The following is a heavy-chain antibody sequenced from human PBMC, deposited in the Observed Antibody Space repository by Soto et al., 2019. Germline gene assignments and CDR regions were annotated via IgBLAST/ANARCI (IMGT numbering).Heavy chain of an antibody. CDR3: ARGGYYYGSGSYYGH. CDR2: INHSGST. CDR1: GGSFSGYY. J-gene: IGHJ4*02. Sequence: PSETLSLTCAVYGGSFSGYYWSWIRQPPGKGLEWIGEINHSGSTNYNPSLKSRVTISVDTSKNQFSLKLSSVTAADTAVYYCARGGYYYGSGSYYGHWGQGTLVTVSS. V-gene: IGHV4-34*01. D-gene: IGHD3-10*01.